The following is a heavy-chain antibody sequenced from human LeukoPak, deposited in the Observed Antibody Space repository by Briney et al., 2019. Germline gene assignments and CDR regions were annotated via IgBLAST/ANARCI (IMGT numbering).Heavy chain of an antibody. Sequence: TSETLSLTCTVSGGSISSYYWSWIRQPPGKGLEWIANIFYSGSPNYNPSLKSRVTISFDTSKNQFSLKLSSVTAADTAVYYCARVGHIAADGTYDYWGQGTLVTVSS. V-gene: IGHV4-59*08. J-gene: IGHJ4*02. D-gene: IGHD6-13*01. CDR1: GGSISSYY. CDR2: IFYSGSP. CDR3: ARVGHIAADGTYDY.